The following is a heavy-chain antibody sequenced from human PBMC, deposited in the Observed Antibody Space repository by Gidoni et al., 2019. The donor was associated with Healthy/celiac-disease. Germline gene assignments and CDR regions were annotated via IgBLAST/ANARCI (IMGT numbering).Heavy chain of an antibody. CDR2: IYDSGST. CDR3: ARVYSSGWPDWYFDL. J-gene: IGHJ2*01. Sequence: QVQLQESGPGLVKPSETLSLTCTVSGGSISSYYWSWIRQPPGKGLEWIGYIYDSGSTNYNPSLKSRVTISVDTSKNQFSLKLSSVTAADTAVYYCARVYSSGWPDWYFDLWGRGTLVTVSS. V-gene: IGHV4-59*01. D-gene: IGHD6-19*01. CDR1: GGSISSYY.